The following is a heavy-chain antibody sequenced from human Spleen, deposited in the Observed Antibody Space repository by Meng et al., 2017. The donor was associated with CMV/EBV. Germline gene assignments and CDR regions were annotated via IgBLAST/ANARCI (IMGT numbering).Heavy chain of an antibody. J-gene: IGHJ4*02. CDR1: GYTFTSYY. V-gene: IGHV1-46*01. CDR2: INPSGGST. D-gene: IGHD6-6*01. Sequence: ASVKVSCKASGYTFTSYYMHWVRQAPGQGLEWMGIINPSGGSTSYAQKFQGRVTMTRDTSTSTAYMELSSLRSEDTAVYYCASSIAARPGFDYWGQGTLVTVSS. CDR3: ASSIAARPGFDY.